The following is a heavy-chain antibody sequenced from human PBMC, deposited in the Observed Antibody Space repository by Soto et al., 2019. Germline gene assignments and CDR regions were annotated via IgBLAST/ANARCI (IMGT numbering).Heavy chain of an antibody. CDR1: GGSISSSSYY. CDR3: ARSGVARNFDY. D-gene: IGHD3-10*01. V-gene: IGHV4-39*01. J-gene: IGHJ4*02. Sequence: SETLSLTCTVSGGSISSSSYYWGWIRQPPGKGLEWIGSIYYSGSTYYNPSLKSRVTISVDTSKNQFSLKLSSVTAADTAVYYCARSGVARNFDYWGQGTLVTVSS. CDR2: IYYSGST.